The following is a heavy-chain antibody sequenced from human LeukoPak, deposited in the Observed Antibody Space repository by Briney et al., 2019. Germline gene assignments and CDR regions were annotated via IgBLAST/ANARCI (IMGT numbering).Heavy chain of an antibody. J-gene: IGHJ6*03. CDR2: IYYSGST. CDR3: ARVVSGDYYYYMDV. D-gene: IGHD2-21*02. CDR1: GGSISSSSYY. Sequence: KSSETLSLTCTVSGGSISSSSYYWGWIRQPPGKGLEWIESIYYSGSTHYDPSLKSRVTISVDTSKNQFPLKLSSVTAADTAVYYCARVVSGDYYYYMDVWGKGTTVTVSS. V-gene: IGHV4-39*06.